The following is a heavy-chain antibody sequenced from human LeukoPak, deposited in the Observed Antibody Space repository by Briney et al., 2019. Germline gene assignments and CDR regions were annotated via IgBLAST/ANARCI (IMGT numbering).Heavy chain of an antibody. CDR2: INPSGGNT. V-gene: IGHV1-46*01. CDR3: TREGAYGAHGFDY. D-gene: IGHD4-17*01. Sequence: GASVKVSCTASGHIFTVDSMHWVRQAPGQGLEWMGVINPSGGNTNSAQKFQGRVTMTRDTSTRTVYMELSSLRSEDTAVYYCTREGAYGAHGFDYWGQGTLITVSS. J-gene: IGHJ4*02. CDR1: GHIFTVDS.